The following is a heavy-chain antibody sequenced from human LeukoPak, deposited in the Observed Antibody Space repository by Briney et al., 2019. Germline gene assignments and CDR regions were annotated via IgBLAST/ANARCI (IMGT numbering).Heavy chain of an antibody. Sequence: SETLSLTCTVSGGSISSYYWSWIRQPAGKGLEWIGRIYTSGSTNYNPSLKSRVTISVDTSKNQFSLKLSSVTAADTAVYYCARQGELGAFDIWAKGQWSPSLQ. CDR2: IYTSGST. CDR3: ARQGELGAFDI. V-gene: IGHV4-4*07. CDR1: GGSISSYY. J-gene: IGHJ3*02. D-gene: IGHD1-7*01.